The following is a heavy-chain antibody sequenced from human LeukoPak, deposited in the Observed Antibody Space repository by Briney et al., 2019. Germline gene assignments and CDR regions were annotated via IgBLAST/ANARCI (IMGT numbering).Heavy chain of an antibody. CDR2: IYTSGST. CDR3: AREVGWTPKKLYYFDY. Sequence: SETLSLTCTVSGGSISSYYWSWIRQPAGKGLEWIGRIYTSGSTNYNPSLKSRVTMSVDTSKNQFSLKLSSVTAADTAVYYCAREVGWTPKKLYYFDYWGQGTLVTVSS. J-gene: IGHJ4*02. V-gene: IGHV4-4*07. CDR1: GGSISSYY. D-gene: IGHD1-26*01.